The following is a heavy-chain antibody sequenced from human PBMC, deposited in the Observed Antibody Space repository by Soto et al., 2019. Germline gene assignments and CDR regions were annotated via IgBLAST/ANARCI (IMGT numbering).Heavy chain of an antibody. J-gene: IGHJ6*02. CDR1: GGSISSSRCH. CDR2: IKYSGTT. D-gene: IGHD5-12*01. Sequence: ETLSLTCTVSGGSISSSRCHWGWIRQPPGKGLEWIASIKYSGTTFYNPSLKSRVTISVDTSKNQFSLKLSSVTAADTAVYYCAEGGGYDWGYYYGMDVWGQGTTVTVSS. CDR3: AEGGGYDWGYYYGMDV. V-gene: IGHV4-39*01.